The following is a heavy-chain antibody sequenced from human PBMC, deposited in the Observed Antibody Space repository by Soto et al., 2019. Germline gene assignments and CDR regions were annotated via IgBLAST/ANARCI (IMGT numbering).Heavy chain of an antibody. CDR2: ISGRGGST. D-gene: IGHD6-19*01. V-gene: IGHV3-23*01. Sequence: GGSLRLSCAASGFTFSSYAMSWVRQAPGKGLEWVSAISGRGGSTYYADSVKGRLTISRDNSKNTLYLQMNSLRAEDTAVYYCAKDVRFYSSGPDYWGQGAMVTVSS. J-gene: IGHJ4*02. CDR3: AKDVRFYSSGPDY. CDR1: GFTFSSYA.